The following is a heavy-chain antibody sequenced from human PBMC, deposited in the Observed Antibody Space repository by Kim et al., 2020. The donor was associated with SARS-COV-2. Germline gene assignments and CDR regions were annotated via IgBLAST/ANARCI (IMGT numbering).Heavy chain of an antibody. CDR1: GYTFTGYY. Sequence: ASVKVSCKASGYTFTGYYMHWVRQAPGQGLEWMGRINPNSGGTNYAQKFQGRVTMTRDTSISTAYMELSRLRSDDTAVYYCARDPPGYDYVWGSYRGVNYYGMDVWGQGTTVTVSS. D-gene: IGHD3-16*02. J-gene: IGHJ6*02. CDR3: ARDPPGYDYVWGSYRGVNYYGMDV. V-gene: IGHV1-2*06. CDR2: INPNSGGT.